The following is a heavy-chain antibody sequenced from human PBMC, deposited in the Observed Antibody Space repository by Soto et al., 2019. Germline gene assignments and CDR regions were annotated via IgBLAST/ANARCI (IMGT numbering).Heavy chain of an antibody. CDR1: GFTFSSYA. CDR3: AKSYYDSSGQSDY. Sequence: PGGSLILSCAASGFTFSSYAMSWVRQAPGKGLEGVSAISGSGGSTYYADSVKGRFTISRDNSKNTLYLQMNSLRAEDTAVYYCAKSYYDSSGQSDYWGQGTLVTVLL. CDR2: ISGSGGST. V-gene: IGHV3-23*01. J-gene: IGHJ4*02. D-gene: IGHD3-22*01.